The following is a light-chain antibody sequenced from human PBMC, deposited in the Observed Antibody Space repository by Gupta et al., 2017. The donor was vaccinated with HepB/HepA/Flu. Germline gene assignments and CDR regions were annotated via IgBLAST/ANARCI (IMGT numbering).Light chain of an antibody. CDR3: AAWDDSLNGLL. V-gene: IGLV1-44*01. J-gene: IGLJ2*01. Sequence: QSVLTQPPSASGTPGQRVTIPCSGRGSNIGSNTVIWYQQLPGTAPKLLIYANNQRPTGVPDRFSGSKSGTSASLAISGLQSEDEADYYCAAWDDSLNGLLFGGGTKVAVL. CDR1: GSNIGSNT. CDR2: ANN.